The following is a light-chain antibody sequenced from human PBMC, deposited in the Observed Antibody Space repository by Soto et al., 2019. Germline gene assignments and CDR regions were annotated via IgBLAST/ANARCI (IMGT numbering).Light chain of an antibody. CDR2: AAS. J-gene: IGKJ1*01. CDR1: QYISPY. V-gene: IGKV1-27*01. CDR3: QKYNSPPRT. Sequence: DIQMTQSPSSLSASVGDRVTITCRASQYISPYLAWYQQKPGKVPKLLIYAASTLQSGVPSRFSGRGSGTDFTLTISSLQPEDFATYYCQKYNSPPRTFGQGTKVEIK.